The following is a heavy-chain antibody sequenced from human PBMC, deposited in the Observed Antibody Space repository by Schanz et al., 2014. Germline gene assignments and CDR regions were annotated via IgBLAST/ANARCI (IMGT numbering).Heavy chain of an antibody. CDR1: GFTFSSYG. D-gene: IGHD3-22*01. Sequence: QVQLVESGGGVVQPGRSLRLSCAASGFTFSSYGMHWVRQAPGKGLEWVAVIWYDGSNKYYADSVKGRFTISRDNSKNTLYLQMNSLRAEDTAVYYCAREVVEYYYDSSGYFDYWGQGTQVTVSS. V-gene: IGHV3-33*01. J-gene: IGHJ4*02. CDR2: IWYDGSNK. CDR3: AREVVEYYYDSSGYFDY.